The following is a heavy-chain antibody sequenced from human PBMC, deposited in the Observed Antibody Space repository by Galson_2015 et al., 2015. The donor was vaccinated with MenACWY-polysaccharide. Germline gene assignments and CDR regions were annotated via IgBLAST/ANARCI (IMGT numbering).Heavy chain of an antibody. D-gene: IGHD2-2*02. J-gene: IGHJ3*02. CDR1: GFTFSSYA. CDR2: ISGSGGST. CDR3: AKGYYCSSTSCYRLWFHAFDM. V-gene: IGHV3-23*01. Sequence: SLRLSCAASGFTFSSYAMNWVRQAPGKGLEWVSVISGSGGSTFYADSVKGRFTISRDNSKNTLYLQMNSLRAEDTALYYCAKGYYCSSTSCYRLWFHAFDMWGQGTMVTVSS.